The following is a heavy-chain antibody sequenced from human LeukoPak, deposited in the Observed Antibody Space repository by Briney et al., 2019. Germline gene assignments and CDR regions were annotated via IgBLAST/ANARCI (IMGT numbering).Heavy chain of an antibody. CDR2: INAYNGYT. CDR3: ARGRGSSDWYYCDN. J-gene: IGHJ4*02. D-gene: IGHD6-19*01. Sequence: ASVKVSCKASGYTFTNYGITWVRRAPGQGLEWMGWINAYNGYTNYAQKMQDRVTATTDTSTSTAYMELRSLRSDDTAVYYCARGRGSSDWYYCDNWGQGTLVTVSS. CDR1: GYTFTNYG. V-gene: IGHV1-18*01.